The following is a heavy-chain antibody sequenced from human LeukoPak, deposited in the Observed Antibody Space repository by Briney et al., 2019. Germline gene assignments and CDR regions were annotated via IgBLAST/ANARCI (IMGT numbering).Heavy chain of an antibody. CDR2: ISSSGSTI. Sequence: GSLRLSCAASGFTFSDYYMSWIRQAPGKGLEWVSYISSSGSTIYYADSVKGRFTISRDNAKNSLYLQMNSLGAEDTAVYYCARVAWSGSGSYYFDYWGQGTLVTVSS. CDR3: ARVAWSGSGSYYFDY. J-gene: IGHJ4*02. D-gene: IGHD3-10*01. V-gene: IGHV3-11*01. CDR1: GFTFSDYY.